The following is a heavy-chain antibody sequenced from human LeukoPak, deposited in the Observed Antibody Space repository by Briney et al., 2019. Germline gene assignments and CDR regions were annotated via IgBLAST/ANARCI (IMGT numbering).Heavy chain of an antibody. V-gene: IGHV4-31*03. CDR3: AAYGGNSVGNWFGP. J-gene: IGHJ5*02. CDR2: ISYSGNT. CDR1: GGSISRGGSF. Sequence: TLSLTCTVSGGSISRGGSFWSWIRHVPGGGLEWIGYISYSGNTYYNPSLESRLTISADTSKHQFSLRLSSVTAADTAVYHCAAYGGNSVGNWFGPWGPGTLVTASS. D-gene: IGHD4-23*01.